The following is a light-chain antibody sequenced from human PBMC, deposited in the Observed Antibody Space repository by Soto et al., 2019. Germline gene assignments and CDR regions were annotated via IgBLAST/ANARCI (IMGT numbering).Light chain of an antibody. J-gene: IGLJ2*01. V-gene: IGLV3-21*04. CDR3: QVWDSSSDHHVV. CDR2: YDS. Sequence: SSELTQSPSVSVAPGKTARVTCGGNNIGSQSVHWYQQKPGQAPVLVIYYDSDRPSGIPERFSGSKSGNTATLTISWVEAGDEADYYCQVWDSSSDHHVVFGGGTKVTVL. CDR1: NIGSQS.